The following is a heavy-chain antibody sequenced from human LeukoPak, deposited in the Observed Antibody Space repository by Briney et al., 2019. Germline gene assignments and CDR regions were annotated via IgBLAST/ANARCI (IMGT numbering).Heavy chain of an antibody. D-gene: IGHD3-16*01. Sequence: SETLSLTCTVSGDSISSYYWNWIRQPPGKGLEWIGYIFYSVNTNYNPSLKSRATISVDTSKNQFSLKLSSVTAADTAVYYCARVLDLSKRGLDAFDIWGQGTMVTVSS. CDR1: GDSISSYY. J-gene: IGHJ3*02. CDR2: IFYSVNT. V-gene: IGHV4-59*01. CDR3: ARVLDLSKRGLDAFDI.